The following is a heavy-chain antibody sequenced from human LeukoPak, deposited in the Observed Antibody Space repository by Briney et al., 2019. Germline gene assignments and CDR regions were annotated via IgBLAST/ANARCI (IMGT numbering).Heavy chain of an antibody. V-gene: IGHV4-4*07. CDR1: GGSISSYY. CDR3: ARSRTTWGYYYYYMDV. J-gene: IGHJ6*03. Sequence: PSETLSLTCTVSGGSISSYYWSWIRQPAGKGLEWIGRIYTSGSTNYNPSLKSRVTMSVDTSKNQFSLKLSSVTAADTAVYYCARSRTTWGYYYYYMDVWGKGTTVTIPS. CDR2: IYTSGST. D-gene: IGHD1-7*01.